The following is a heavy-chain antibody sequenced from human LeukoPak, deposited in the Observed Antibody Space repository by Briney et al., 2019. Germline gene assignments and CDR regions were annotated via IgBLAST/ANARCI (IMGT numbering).Heavy chain of an antibody. CDR3: ARGISSGWTDYYYYYMDV. Sequence: SVKVSCKASGGTFSSYAISWVRQAPGQGLEWMGRIIPIFGTANYAQKFQGRVTITTDDSRSTAYMELSSLRSEDTAVYYCARGISSGWTDYYYYYMDVWGKGTTVTVSS. CDR1: GGTFSSYA. V-gene: IGHV1-69*05. D-gene: IGHD6-19*01. CDR2: IIPIFGTA. J-gene: IGHJ6*03.